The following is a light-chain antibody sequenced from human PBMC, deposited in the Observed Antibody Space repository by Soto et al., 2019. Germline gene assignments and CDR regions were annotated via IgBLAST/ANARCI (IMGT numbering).Light chain of an antibody. CDR1: ISDIGIYNY. CDR3: SSYTNLNTVI. J-gene: IGLJ2*01. Sequence: QSVLTQPASVSGSPGQSITISCTGTISDIGIYNYVSWYQQRPDRAPRLMIYDVSHRPSGVSNRFSGSKSGNTASLTISGLQADDEADYYCSSYTNLNTVIFGGGTKLTVL. V-gene: IGLV2-14*01. CDR2: DVS.